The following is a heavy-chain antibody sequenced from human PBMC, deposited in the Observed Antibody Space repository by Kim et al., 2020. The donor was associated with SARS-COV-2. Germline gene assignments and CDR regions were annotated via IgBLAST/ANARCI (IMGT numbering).Heavy chain of an antibody. V-gene: IGHV3-66*01. J-gene: IGHJ4*02. Sequence: GGSLRLSCAVSGFTVSSNYMTWVRQAPGKGLEWVSVIYAGDNTNYADSAKGRFTISRDNSKNTLYLQMNRLRVEDTAVYYCAREPGIASYWGQGTLVTVS. CDR1: GFTVSSNY. CDR3: AREPGIASY. D-gene: IGHD6-13*01. CDR2: IYAGDNT.